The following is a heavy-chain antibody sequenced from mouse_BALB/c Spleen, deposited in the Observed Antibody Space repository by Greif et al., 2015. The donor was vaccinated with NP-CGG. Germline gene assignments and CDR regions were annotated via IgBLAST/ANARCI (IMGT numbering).Heavy chain of an antibody. CDR3: ARELITTGEAMDY. J-gene: IGHJ4*01. Sequence: QVQLQQSGAALAKPGASVKMSCKASGYTFTSYWMHWVKQRPGQGLEWIGYINPSTGYTEYNQKFKDKATLTADKSSSTAYMQLSSLTSEDSAVYYCARELITTGEAMDYWGQGTSVTVSS. V-gene: IGHV1-7*01. D-gene: IGHD2-4*01. CDR2: INPSTGYT. CDR1: GYTFTSYW.